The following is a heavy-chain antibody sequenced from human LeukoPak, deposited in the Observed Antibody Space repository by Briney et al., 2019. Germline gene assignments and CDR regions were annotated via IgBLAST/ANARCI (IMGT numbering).Heavy chain of an antibody. J-gene: IGHJ3*01. D-gene: IGHD3-22*01. CDR1: GFTFRRFW. CDR3: ARDTEMLYYDANGYHA. CDR2: IKQDGSEQ. V-gene: IGHV3-7*01. Sequence: GGSLRLSCAASGFTFRRFWMSWVRQAPGKGLEWVANIKQDGSEQYYVDSVKGRFTISRDNAKNSLYLQMNSLRAEDTAVYYCARDTEMLYYDANGYHAWGQGTIVTVSS.